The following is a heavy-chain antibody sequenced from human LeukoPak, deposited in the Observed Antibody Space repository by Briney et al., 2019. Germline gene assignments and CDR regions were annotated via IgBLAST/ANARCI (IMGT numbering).Heavy chain of an antibody. Sequence: GGSLRLSCAVSGFTFSNYWMSWVRQSPGRGVEWVANIDQDGSAEYYVDSVGGRFTVSRDNAKNSLYLQIDSLRAEDTAVYYCARADNYGSILDYWGRGTLVTVSS. D-gene: IGHD3-10*01. J-gene: IGHJ4*02. CDR3: ARADNYGSILDY. CDR1: GFTFSNYW. V-gene: IGHV3-7*04. CDR2: IDQDGSAE.